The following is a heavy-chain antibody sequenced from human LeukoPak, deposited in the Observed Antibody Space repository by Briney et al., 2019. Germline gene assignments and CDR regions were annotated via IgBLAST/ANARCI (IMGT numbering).Heavy chain of an antibody. CDR3: ATAQGNAFDI. CDR1: SPSIFSTYYH. J-gene: IGHJ3*02. Sequence: SETLSLTCTVSSPSIFSTYYHWGWIRQPPGKGLEWIGTFYYSGSTYYTPSLKGRATISVATSKSHFSLSLTSVTAADTAVCYCATAQGNAFDIWGQGTLVTVSS. CDR2: FYYSGST. V-gene: IGHV4-39*01.